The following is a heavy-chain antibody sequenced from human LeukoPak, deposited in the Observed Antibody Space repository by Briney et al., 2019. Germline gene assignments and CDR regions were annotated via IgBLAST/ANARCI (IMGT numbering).Heavy chain of an antibody. Sequence: SETLSLTCTVSGGSISGYYWSWIRQPPGKGLEWIGYIYYSGSTNYNPSLKSRVTISVDTSKNQFSLKLSSVTAADTAVYYCARAKHYCSSTSCKYFDYWGQGTLVTVSS. CDR1: GGSISGYY. J-gene: IGHJ4*02. V-gene: IGHV4-59*01. CDR2: IYYSGST. CDR3: ARAKHYCSSTSCKYFDY. D-gene: IGHD2-2*01.